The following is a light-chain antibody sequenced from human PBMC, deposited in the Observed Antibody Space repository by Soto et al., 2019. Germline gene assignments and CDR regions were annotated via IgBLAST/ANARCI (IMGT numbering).Light chain of an antibody. Sequence: QSVLTQPASLSGSPGQSITISCTGTSSDIGDSNFISWYQHSPGKAPRLLIYEVNNRPSGVSKRFSGSKAGNTASLTISGLLDEYEADYFCASFRSGTILVFGSGKKVNVL. V-gene: IGLV2-14*01. J-gene: IGLJ1*01. CDR3: ASFRSGTILV. CDR1: SSDIGDSNF. CDR2: EVN.